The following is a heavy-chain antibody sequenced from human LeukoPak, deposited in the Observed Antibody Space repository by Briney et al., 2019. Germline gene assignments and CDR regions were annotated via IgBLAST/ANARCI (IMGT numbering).Heavy chain of an antibody. CDR1: GGSISSSSYY. V-gene: IGHV4-39*01. D-gene: IGHD2-21*02. Sequence: SQTLSLTCTVSGGSISSSSYYWGWIRQPPGKGLEWIGSIYYSGNTYYNPSLKSRVTISVDTSKNQFSLKLSSVTAADTAVYYCARPRQGDYYFDYWGQGTLVTVSS. CDR2: IYYSGNT. J-gene: IGHJ4*02. CDR3: ARPRQGDYYFDY.